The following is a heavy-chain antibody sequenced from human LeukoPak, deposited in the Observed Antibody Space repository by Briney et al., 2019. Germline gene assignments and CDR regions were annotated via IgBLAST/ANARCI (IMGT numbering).Heavy chain of an antibody. J-gene: IGHJ4*02. CDR2: IASDGSST. D-gene: IGHD4-23*01. V-gene: IGHV3-74*01. CDR3: AKAVYGGSYFDY. Sequence: GGSLRLSCAASGFTFSSYWMNWVRQAPGKGLVWVSRIASDGSSTTYADSVKGRFSISRDNAKNTLYLQMNSLRVEDTAVYYCAKAVYGGSYFDYWGQGTLVTVSS. CDR1: GFTFSSYW.